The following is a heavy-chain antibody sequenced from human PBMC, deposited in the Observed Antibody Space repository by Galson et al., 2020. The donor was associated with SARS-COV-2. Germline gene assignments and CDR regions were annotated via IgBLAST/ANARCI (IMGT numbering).Heavy chain of an antibody. V-gene: IGHV4-59*13. CDR1: SDSISTYY. CDR3: ARGRVSYDNSGLYY. Sequence: SETLSLTCAVSSDSISTYYWSWIRQPPGKGLEWIGYISYSGSTTQPSLKSRVTISLDPPKNQISLRLSSVTAADTAVYYCARGRVSYDNSGLYYWGQGNLVTVSS. J-gene: IGHJ4*02. D-gene: IGHD3-22*01. CDR2: ISYSGST.